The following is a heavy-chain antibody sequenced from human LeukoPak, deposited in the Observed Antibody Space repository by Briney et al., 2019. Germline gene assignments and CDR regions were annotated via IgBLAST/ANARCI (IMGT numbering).Heavy chain of an antibody. CDR1: GLTFNTYY. CDR2: IKTDGGDK. Sequence: GGSLRLSFAASGLTFNTYYMSWVRQAPGKGLEWVASIKTDGGDKYYVDSVKGRFTVSRDNAKNSLFLQMDSLRAEDTAVYYCASQTSAKAFDFWGQGTLVTVSS. J-gene: IGHJ4*02. V-gene: IGHV3-7*02. D-gene: IGHD2-2*01. CDR3: ASQTSAKAFDF.